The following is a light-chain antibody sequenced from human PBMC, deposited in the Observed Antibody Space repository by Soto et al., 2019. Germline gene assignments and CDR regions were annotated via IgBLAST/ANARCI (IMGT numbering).Light chain of an antibody. CDR2: GAT. CDR1: QNVLSD. V-gene: IGKV3-15*01. CDR3: QQLNHWPPIT. Sequence: LPQAPATVSVSPGETATLTCRASQNVLSDLAWYQQKPRQAPRILVYGATTRATDAPAKFRGRGSGTEVSLTISGLQSHDFAVYYYQQLNHWPPITFGQGTRLEIK. J-gene: IGKJ5*01.